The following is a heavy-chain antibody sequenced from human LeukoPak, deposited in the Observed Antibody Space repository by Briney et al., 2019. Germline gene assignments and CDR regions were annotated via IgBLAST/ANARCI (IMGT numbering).Heavy chain of an antibody. D-gene: IGHD3-22*01. Sequence: PSETLSLTYAVYGGSFSGYYWSWIRQPPGKGLEWIGVINHSGSTNYNPSLKSRVTISVDTSKNQFSLKLSSVTAADTAVYYCARYDSSGYPFFTIWGQGTMVTVSS. CDR1: GGSFSGYY. J-gene: IGHJ3*02. CDR2: INHSGST. CDR3: ARYDSSGYPFFTI. V-gene: IGHV4-34*01.